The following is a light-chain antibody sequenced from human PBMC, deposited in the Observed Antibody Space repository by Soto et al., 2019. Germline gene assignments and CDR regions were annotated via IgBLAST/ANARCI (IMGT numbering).Light chain of an antibody. V-gene: IGKV3-15*01. CDR1: QSVDIS. Sequence: EIVLTQSPATLSVSPGERVILSCRASQSVDISLAWYQQKPGQAPRLLIYGASTRATDMPGTFSGRGSGTEFTLTITSLRPEDFRVYYCQQYRSWPRTFGQGTKVEIK. CDR3: QQYRSWPRT. CDR2: GAS. J-gene: IGKJ1*01.